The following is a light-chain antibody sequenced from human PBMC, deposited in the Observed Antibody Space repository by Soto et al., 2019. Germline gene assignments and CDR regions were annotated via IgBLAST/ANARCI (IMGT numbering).Light chain of an antibody. Sequence: EIVMTQSPVTLSVSPGERATLSCRASQSVSSNLAWYQQKPGQAPRLLIYGASTRATGIPARFSGSGSGTEFTLTISSLQAEYFAVYYCHKYYNWPRTFGQGTKVEIK. CDR2: GAS. CDR3: HKYYNWPRT. CDR1: QSVSSN. V-gene: IGKV3-15*01. J-gene: IGKJ1*01.